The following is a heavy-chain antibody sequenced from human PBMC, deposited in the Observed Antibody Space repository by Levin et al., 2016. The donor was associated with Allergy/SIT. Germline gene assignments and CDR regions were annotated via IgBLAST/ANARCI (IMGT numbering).Heavy chain of an antibody. Sequence: WVRQAPGQGLEWMGWISAYNGNTNYAQKLQGRVTMTTDTSTSTAYMELRSLRSDDTAVYYCAREAFNWFDPWGQGTLVTVSS. J-gene: IGHJ5*02. CDR2: ISAYNGNT. V-gene: IGHV1-18*01. CDR3: AREAFNWFDP.